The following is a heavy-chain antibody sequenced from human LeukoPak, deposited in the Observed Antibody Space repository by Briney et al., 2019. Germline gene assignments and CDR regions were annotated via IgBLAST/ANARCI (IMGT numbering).Heavy chain of an antibody. CDR2: IWYDGSNK. J-gene: IGHJ4*02. CDR1: GFTFSSYG. D-gene: IGHD6-19*01. V-gene: IGHV3-33*06. CDR3: AKSGSSGWYAPYYFDY. Sequence: GGSLRLSCAASGFTFSSYGMPWVRQAPGKGLEWVAVIWYDGSNKYYADSVKGRFTISRDNSKNTLYLQMNSLRAEDTAVYYCAKSGSSGWYAPYYFDYWGQGTLVTVSS.